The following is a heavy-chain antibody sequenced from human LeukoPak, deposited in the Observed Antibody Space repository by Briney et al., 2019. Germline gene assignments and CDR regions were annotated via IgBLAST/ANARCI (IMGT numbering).Heavy chain of an antibody. V-gene: IGHV4-59*08. CDR2: IYYSGST. CDR1: GGSISSYY. J-gene: IGHJ4*02. D-gene: IGHD3-9*01. CDR3: ARRMGRYFDWLFDY. Sequence: PSETLSLTCTVSGGSISSYYWSWIRQPPGKGLEWIGYIYYSGSTNYNPSLKSRVTISVDTSKNQFSLKLSSVTAADTAVYYCARRMGRYFDWLFDYWGQGTLVTVSS.